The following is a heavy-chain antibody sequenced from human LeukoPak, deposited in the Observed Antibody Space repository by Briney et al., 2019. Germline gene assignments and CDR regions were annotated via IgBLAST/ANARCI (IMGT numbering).Heavy chain of an antibody. V-gene: IGHV3-48*01. Sequence: GGSLRLSCAASGFTFSSYSMNWVRQAPGKGLEWVSYISSSSSTIYYADSVKGRFTISRDNAKNSLYLQMNSLRAEDTAVYYCARTGIVDYYYYMDVWGKGTTVTVSS. CDR3: ARTGIVDYYYYMDV. CDR1: GFTFSSYS. D-gene: IGHD2-15*01. J-gene: IGHJ6*03. CDR2: ISSSSSTI.